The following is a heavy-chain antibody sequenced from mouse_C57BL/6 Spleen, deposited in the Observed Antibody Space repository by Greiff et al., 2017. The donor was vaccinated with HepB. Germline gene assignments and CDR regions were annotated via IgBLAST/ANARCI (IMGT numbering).Heavy chain of an antibody. CDR3: ARKGGSCYWAWFAY. D-gene: IGHD1-1*01. V-gene: IGHV1-69*01. Sequence: VQLKQPGAELVMPGASVKLSCKASGYTFTSYWMHWVKQRPGQGLEWIGEIDPSDSYTNYNQKFKSKSTLTVDKSSSTAYMQLSSLTSDDSAVYYCARKGGSCYWAWFAYWGQGTLVTVSA. J-gene: IGHJ3*01. CDR1: GYTFTSYW. CDR2: IDPSDSYT.